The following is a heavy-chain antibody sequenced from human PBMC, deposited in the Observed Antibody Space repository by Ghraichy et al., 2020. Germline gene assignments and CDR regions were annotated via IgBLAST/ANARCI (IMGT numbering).Heavy chain of an antibody. Sequence: ASVKVSCKASGYTFTSYGISWVRQAPGQGLEWMGWISAYNGNTNYAQKLQGRVTMTTDTSTSTAYMELRSLRSDDTAVYYCARDAQYQLLCIPICFDYYYGMDVWGQGTTVTVSS. V-gene: IGHV1-18*01. CDR3: ARDAQYQLLCIPICFDYYYGMDV. CDR2: ISAYNGNT. D-gene: IGHD2-2*01. J-gene: IGHJ6*02. CDR1: GYTFTSYG.